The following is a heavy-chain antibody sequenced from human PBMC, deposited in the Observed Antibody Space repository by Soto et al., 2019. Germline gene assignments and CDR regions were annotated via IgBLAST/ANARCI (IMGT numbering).Heavy chain of an antibody. J-gene: IGHJ4*02. D-gene: IGHD3-16*02. V-gene: IGHV3-23*01. CDR1: GFSFRSYA. CDR2: ISGGGGSI. Sequence: PGGSLRLSCVASGFSFRSYAMSWVRQAPGKGLEWVSVISGGGGSIYYVDSVKGRFTISRDNSKNTLHLQMTSLRAEDTAVYYCAKFDLAPHNYTWGNYLFGGHDDFWGQGT. CDR3: AKFDLAPHNYTWGNYLFGGHDDF.